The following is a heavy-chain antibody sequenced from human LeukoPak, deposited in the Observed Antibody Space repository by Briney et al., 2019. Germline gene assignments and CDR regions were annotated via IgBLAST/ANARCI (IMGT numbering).Heavy chain of an antibody. D-gene: IGHD1-1*01. CDR2: MNPNSGNT. V-gene: IGHV1-8*01. CDR3: ARGRVYWNDVYDAFDI. CDR1: GYTFTSYD. Sequence: ASVKVSCKASGYTFTSYDINWVRQATGQGLEWMGWMNPNSGNTGYAQKFQGRVTMTRNTSISTAYMELSSLRSEDTAVYYCARGRVYWNDVYDAFDIWGQGTMVTVSS. J-gene: IGHJ3*02.